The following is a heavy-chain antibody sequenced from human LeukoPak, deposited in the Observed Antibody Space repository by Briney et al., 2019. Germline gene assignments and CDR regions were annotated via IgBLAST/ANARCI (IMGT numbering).Heavy chain of an antibody. D-gene: IGHD2-15*01. J-gene: IGHJ3*02. V-gene: IGHV3-30*02. CDR2: IRYDGSNK. CDR1: GFTFSSYG. CDR3: AKPTIIVSRGGAFDI. Sequence: GSLRLSCAASGFTFSSYGMHWVRQAPGKGLEWVAFIRYDGSNKYYADSVKGRFTISRDNSKNTLYLQMNSLRAEDTAVYYCAKPTIIVSRGGAFDIWGQGTMVTASS.